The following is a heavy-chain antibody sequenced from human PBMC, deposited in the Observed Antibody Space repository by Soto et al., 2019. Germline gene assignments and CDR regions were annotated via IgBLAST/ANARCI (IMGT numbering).Heavy chain of an antibody. Sequence: GESLKISCKGSGCSFTSYWIGWVRQMPGKGLEWMGIIYPGDSDTRYSPSFQGQVTISADKSISTAYLQWSSLKASDTAMYYCAGSIAAAGTDFDYWGQGTLVTVSS. CDR2: IYPGDSDT. V-gene: IGHV5-51*01. D-gene: IGHD6-13*01. J-gene: IGHJ4*02. CDR3: AGSIAAAGTDFDY. CDR1: GCSFTSYW.